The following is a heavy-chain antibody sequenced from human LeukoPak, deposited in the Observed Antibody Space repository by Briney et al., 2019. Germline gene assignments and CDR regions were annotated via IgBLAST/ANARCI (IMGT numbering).Heavy chain of an antibody. V-gene: IGHV4-30-2*01. CDR3: AGMVRGVISMAFDY. D-gene: IGHD3-10*01. CDR1: GGSISSGGYS. J-gene: IGHJ4*02. CDR2: IYHSGST. Sequence: SQTLSLTFAVSGGSISSGGYSWSWLRQPPGKGLELIGYIYHSGSTYYTPSLKSRVTISVDRSKNQFSLKLSSVTAADTAVYYCAGMVRGVISMAFDYWGQGTLVTVSS.